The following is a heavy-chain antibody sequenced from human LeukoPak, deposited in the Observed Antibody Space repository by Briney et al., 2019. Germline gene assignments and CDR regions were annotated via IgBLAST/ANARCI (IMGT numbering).Heavy chain of an antibody. CDR2: ISSSGSTI. D-gene: IGHD3-22*01. V-gene: IGHV3-11*01. Sequence: TGGSLRLSCAASGFTLSDYYMSWVRQAPGKGIEWVSYISSSGSTIYYADSVKGRLTISRDNAKNSLYLQMNSLRAEEPAVNYCARDGYDSSGSDYWGQGTLVTVSS. J-gene: IGHJ4*02. CDR3: ARDGYDSSGSDY. CDR1: GFTLSDYY.